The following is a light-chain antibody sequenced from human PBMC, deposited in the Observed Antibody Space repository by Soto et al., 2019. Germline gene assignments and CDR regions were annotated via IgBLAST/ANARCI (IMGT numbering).Light chain of an antibody. J-gene: IGLJ1*01. CDR3: SSYVGSNNFV. Sequence: QSALTQPPSASGSPGQSVTTSCTGTSSAVGGYNYVSWYQQHPGKAPKLMIYEVSKRPSGVPDRFSGSKSGNTASLTVSELQAEDEADYYCSSYVGSNNFVFGTGTKVTV. V-gene: IGLV2-8*01. CDR1: SSAVGGYNY. CDR2: EVS.